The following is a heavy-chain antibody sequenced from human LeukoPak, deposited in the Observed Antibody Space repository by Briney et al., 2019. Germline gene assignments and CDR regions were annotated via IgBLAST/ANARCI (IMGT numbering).Heavy chain of an antibody. CDR2: ISGSGGST. CDR1: GFTFSSYA. D-gene: IGHD4-17*01. CDR3: AKVLSTTVTTGYGMDV. Sequence: GGSLRLSCAASGFTFSSYAMSWVRQAPGKGLEWVSAISGSGGSTYYADSVKGRFTISRDNSKNTLYLQMNSLRAEDTAVYYCAKVLSTTVTTGYGMDVWGQGTTVTASS. V-gene: IGHV3-23*01. J-gene: IGHJ6*02.